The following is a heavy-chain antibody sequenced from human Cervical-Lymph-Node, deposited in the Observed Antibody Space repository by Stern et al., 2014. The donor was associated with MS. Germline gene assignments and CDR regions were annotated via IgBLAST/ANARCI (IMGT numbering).Heavy chain of an antibody. J-gene: IGHJ5*02. CDR3: AARANYYDSPGDWFDP. V-gene: IGHV1-58*01. Sequence: QLLESGPEVKKPGTSVKVSCKASGFTFTSSAVQWVRQARGPRLEWIGLIVAGRGNTNYAQKFQERVTITRDMSTSTAYMELSSLRSEDTAVYYCAARANYYDSPGDWFDPWGQGTLVTVSS. D-gene: IGHD3-22*01. CDR1: GFTFTSSA. CDR2: IVAGRGNT.